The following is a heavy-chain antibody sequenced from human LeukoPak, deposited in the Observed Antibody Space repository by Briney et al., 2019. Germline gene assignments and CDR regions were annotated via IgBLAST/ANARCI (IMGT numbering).Heavy chain of an antibody. V-gene: IGHV3-73*01. Sequence: PGGSLKLSCAASGFTFSGSAMQWVRQASGKGLEWVGRIRSKANSYATAYAASVKGRFTISRDDSKNTAYPQMNSLKTEDTAVYYCTTPEGVDYGDHSFEFDYWGQGTLVTVSS. D-gene: IGHD4-17*01. J-gene: IGHJ4*02. CDR1: GFTFSGSA. CDR3: TTPEGVDYGDHSFEFDY. CDR2: IRSKANSYAT.